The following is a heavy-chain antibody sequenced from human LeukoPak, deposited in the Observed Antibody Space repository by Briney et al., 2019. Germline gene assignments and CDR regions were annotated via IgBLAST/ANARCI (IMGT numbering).Heavy chain of an antibody. CDR3: ARPLVATLLGSSWFDP. CDR1: GYTFTSYG. J-gene: IGHJ5*02. D-gene: IGHD5-12*01. V-gene: IGHV1-18*01. Sequence: GASVKVSCKASGYTFTSYGISWVRQAPGQGLEWMGWISAYNGNTNYAQKLQARVTMTTDTSTSTAYMELRSLRSDDTAVYYCARPLVATLLGSSWFDPWGQGTLVTVSS. CDR2: ISAYNGNT.